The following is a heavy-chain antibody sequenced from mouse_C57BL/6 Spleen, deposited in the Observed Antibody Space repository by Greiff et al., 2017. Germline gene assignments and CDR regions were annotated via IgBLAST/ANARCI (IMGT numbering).Heavy chain of an antibody. Sequence: QVQLKQPGAELVRPGSSVKLSCKASGYTFTSYWMHWVKQRPIQGLEWIGNIDPSDSETHYNQKFKDKATLTVDKSSSTAYMQLSSLTSEDSAVYYCARGETYGNYLAWFAYWGQGTLVTVSA. CDR2: IDPSDSET. CDR1: GYTFTSYW. J-gene: IGHJ3*01. D-gene: IGHD2-1*01. V-gene: IGHV1-52*01. CDR3: ARGETYGNYLAWFAY.